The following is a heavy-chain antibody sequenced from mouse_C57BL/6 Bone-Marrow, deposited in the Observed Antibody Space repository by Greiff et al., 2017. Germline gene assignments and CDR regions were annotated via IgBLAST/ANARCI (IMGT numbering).Heavy chain of an antibody. V-gene: IGHV5-6*01. J-gene: IGHJ3*01. CDR2: ISSGGSYT. Sequence: EVKLVESGGDLVKPGGSLKLSCAASGFTFSSYGMSWVRQTPDKRLEWVATISSGGSYTYYPDSVKGRFTISRDNAKNTLYLQMSSLKSEDTAMYYYARIRGFAYWGQGTLVTVSA. CDR1: GFTFSSYG. CDR3: ARIRGFAY.